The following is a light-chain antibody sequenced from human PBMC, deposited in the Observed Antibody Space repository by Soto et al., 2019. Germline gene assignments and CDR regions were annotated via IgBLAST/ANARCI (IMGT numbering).Light chain of an antibody. Sequence: EIVFTQSPATPSLSPGERATLSCRASQSVSSYLAWYQQKPGQAPRLLIYDASNRATGIPARFSGSGSGTDFTLTISSLEPEDFATYYCQQANSFPRTFGQGTKVDIK. V-gene: IGKV3-11*01. CDR3: QQANSFPRT. J-gene: IGKJ1*01. CDR2: DAS. CDR1: QSVSSY.